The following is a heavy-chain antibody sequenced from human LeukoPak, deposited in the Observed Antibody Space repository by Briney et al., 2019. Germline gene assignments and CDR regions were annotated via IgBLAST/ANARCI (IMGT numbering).Heavy chain of an antibody. Sequence: GGSPRPSCAASGFTFSSYAMSWVRQAPGKGLEWVAVMWYGGSNKYYADSVKGRFTISRDNSKNTLYLQMNSLRAEDTAVYYCAKGSYCGGDCFDAFDIWGQGTMVTVSS. D-gene: IGHD2-21*01. V-gene: IGHV3-30*02. J-gene: IGHJ3*02. CDR1: GFTFSSYA. CDR3: AKGSYCGGDCFDAFDI. CDR2: MWYGGSNK.